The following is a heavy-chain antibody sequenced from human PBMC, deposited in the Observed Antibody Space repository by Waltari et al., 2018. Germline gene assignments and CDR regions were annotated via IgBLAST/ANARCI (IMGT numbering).Heavy chain of an antibody. J-gene: IGHJ3*02. D-gene: IGHD3-3*01. Sequence: QVQLVQSGAEVKKPGASVKVSCKASGYTFTGYYMHWVRQAPGKGLEWMGGFDPEDGETIYAQKFQGRVTMTEDTSTDTAYMELSSLRSEDTAVYYCATSNTIFGVVHTDAFDIWGQGTMVTVSS. CDR2: FDPEDGET. CDR1: GYTFTGYY. V-gene: IGHV1-24*01. CDR3: ATSNTIFGVVHTDAFDI.